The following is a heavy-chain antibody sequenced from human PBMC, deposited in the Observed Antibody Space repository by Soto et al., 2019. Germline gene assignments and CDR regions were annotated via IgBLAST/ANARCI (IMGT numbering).Heavy chain of an antibody. Sequence: QVQLQESGPGLVKPSQTLSLTCTVSGGSISSGNYYWSWIRQPPGKGLEWIGFISYSGSTSYSTSLKSRVTISVDTSKSQFSLNLSFVTAADTAVYYCATMGTPATGLYFFDYWGQGSLVTVSS. CDR3: ATMGTPATGLYFFDY. J-gene: IGHJ4*02. V-gene: IGHV4-30-4*01. CDR1: GGSISSGNYY. CDR2: ISYSGST. D-gene: IGHD2-15*01.